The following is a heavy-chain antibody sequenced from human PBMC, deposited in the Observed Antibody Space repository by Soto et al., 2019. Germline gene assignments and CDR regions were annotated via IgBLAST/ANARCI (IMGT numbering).Heavy chain of an antibody. D-gene: IGHD3-3*01. CDR1: GFTCNNYA. CDR2: ISGSGDNT. V-gene: IGHV3-23*01. CDR3: AKGGYDYWSGYSGHFDY. J-gene: IGHJ4*02. Sequence: GGSLRLSCAASGFTCNNYAGHWVRQAPGKGLEWVSGISGSGDNTHYSDSVKGRFTISRDNSENMVYLQMNSPRAEDTAVYYCAKGGYDYWSGYSGHFDYWGQGTLVTVSS.